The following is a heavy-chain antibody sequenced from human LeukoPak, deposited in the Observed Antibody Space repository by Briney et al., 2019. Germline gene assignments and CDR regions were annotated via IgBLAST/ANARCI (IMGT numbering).Heavy chain of an antibody. V-gene: IGHV3-33*01. CDR1: GFTFSSFG. CDR2: IWYDASNK. Sequence: SGGSLRLSCAASGFTFSSFGMHWVHQAPGKGLGWVAVIWYDASNKYYADSVKGRFTISRDNSKNTLYLQMNSLRDDDTAVYYCVRGVGVSRFNYFDPWGQGTLVTVSS. J-gene: IGHJ5*02. D-gene: IGHD1-26*01. CDR3: VRGVGVSRFNYFDP.